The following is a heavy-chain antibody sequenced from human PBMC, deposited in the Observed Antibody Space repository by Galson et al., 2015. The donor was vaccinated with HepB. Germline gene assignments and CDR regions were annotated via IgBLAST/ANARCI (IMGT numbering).Heavy chain of an antibody. V-gene: IGHV3-23*01. CDR2: ISSGGGGT. J-gene: IGHJ4*02. CDR3: AKVPGPGSGWRGDY. CDR1: GFTFSNCA. D-gene: IGHD6-19*01. Sequence: SLRLSCAASGFTFSNCAMSWVRQAPGKGLEWVSAISSGGGGTYYADSVMGRFTISRNKSRNTLYLQMNSLRAEDTALYYCAKVPGPGSGWRGDYWGQGTLVTVSS.